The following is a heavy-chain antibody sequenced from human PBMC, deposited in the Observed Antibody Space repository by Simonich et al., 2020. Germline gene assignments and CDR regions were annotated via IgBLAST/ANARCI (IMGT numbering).Heavy chain of an antibody. Sequence: QLQLQESGPGLVKPSETLSLTCTVSGGSISSSSYYWGWIRPPPGRGREWIGSIYYSGSTSYNPSLKSRVTISVDTSKNQFSLKLSSVTAADTAVYYCARQRVLMVYAIDYWGQGTLVTVSS. J-gene: IGHJ4*02. CDR1: GGSISSSSYY. V-gene: IGHV4-39*01. CDR3: ARQRVLMVYAIDY. D-gene: IGHD2-8*01. CDR2: IYYSGST.